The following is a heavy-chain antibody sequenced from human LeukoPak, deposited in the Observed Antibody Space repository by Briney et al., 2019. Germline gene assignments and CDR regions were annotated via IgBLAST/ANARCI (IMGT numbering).Heavy chain of an antibody. CDR1: GGSISSSSYY. D-gene: IGHD3-10*01. V-gene: IGHV4-39*01. J-gene: IGHJ4*02. CDR2: IYYSGST. CDR3: ARRGAMVRGVIRGYFDY. Sequence: SETLSLTCTVSGGSISSSSYYWGWIRQPPGKGLEWIGSIYYSGSTYYNPSLKSRVTISVDTSKNQFSLKLSSVTAADPAVYYCARRGAMVRGVIRGYFDYWGQGTLVTVSS.